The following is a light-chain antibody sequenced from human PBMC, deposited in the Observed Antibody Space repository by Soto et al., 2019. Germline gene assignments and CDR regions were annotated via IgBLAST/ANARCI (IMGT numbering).Light chain of an antibody. CDR1: QSVGGSF. CDR2: HTS. CDR3: QQYHSSPLT. J-gene: IGKJ1*01. Sequence: ETVLTQSPGTLSLSPGERATLSCRASQSVGGSFLAWYQQRPGQAPRLLIYHTSYRASGIPDRFSGSGSGTDFTLTFSRLEPEDFAFYYCQQYHSSPLTFGQGTKVEIK. V-gene: IGKV3-20*01.